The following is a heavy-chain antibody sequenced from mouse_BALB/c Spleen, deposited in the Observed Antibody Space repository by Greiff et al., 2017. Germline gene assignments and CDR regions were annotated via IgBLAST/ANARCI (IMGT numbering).Heavy chain of an antibody. CDR3: ARDDWGFAY. V-gene: IGHV5-15*02. D-gene: IGHD4-1*01. CDR1: GFTFSDYG. J-gene: IGHJ3*01. CDR2: ISNLAYSI. Sequence: EVKVVESGGGLVQPGGSRKLSCAASGFTFSDYGMAWVRQAPGKGPEWVAFISNLAYSIYYADTVTGRFTISRENAKNTLYLEMSSLRSEDTAMYYCARDDWGFAYWGQGTLVTVSA.